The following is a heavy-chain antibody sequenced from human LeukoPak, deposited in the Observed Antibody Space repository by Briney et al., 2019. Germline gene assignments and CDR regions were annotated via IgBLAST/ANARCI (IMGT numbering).Heavy chain of an antibody. CDR1: GYTFTSYD. J-gene: IGHJ6*03. Sequence: ASVKVSCKASGYTFTSYDINWVRQATGQGLEWMGWMNPNNGNTGYAQKFQGRVTITRNTSISTAYMELSSLRSEDTAVYYCARGVVGSSYYYMDVWGKGTTVTVSS. D-gene: IGHD2-15*01. V-gene: IGHV1-8*01. CDR3: ARGVVGSSYYYMDV. CDR2: MNPNNGNT.